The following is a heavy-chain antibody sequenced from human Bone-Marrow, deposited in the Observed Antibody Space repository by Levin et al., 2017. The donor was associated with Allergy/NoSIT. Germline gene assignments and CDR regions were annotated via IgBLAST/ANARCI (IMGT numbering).Heavy chain of an antibody. V-gene: IGHV3-33*01. CDR3: ARVSYGDAFDY. CDR1: GFTFSSYG. J-gene: IGHJ4*02. D-gene: IGHD4-17*01. CDR2: IWYDGSNK. Sequence: PGGSLRLSCAASGFTFSSYGMHWVRQAPGKGLEWVAVIWYDGSNKYYADSVKGRFTISRDNSKNTLYLQMNSLRAEDTAVYYCARVSYGDAFDYWGQGTLVTVSS.